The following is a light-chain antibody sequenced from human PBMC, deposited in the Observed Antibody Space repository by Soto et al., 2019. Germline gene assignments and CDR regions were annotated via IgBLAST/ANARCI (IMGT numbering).Light chain of an antibody. CDR2: EVS. CDR3: SSYTSSSTLYV. J-gene: IGLJ1*01. V-gene: IGLV2-14*01. CDR1: GSAVGGYNY. Sequence: QSALTQPASVSGPPGQSFTISCTGTGSAVGGYNYVSWYQQHPGKAPKLIIYEVSNRPSGVSNRFSGSKSGNTASLTISGLQAEDEADYYCSSYTSSSTLYVFGTGTKLTVL.